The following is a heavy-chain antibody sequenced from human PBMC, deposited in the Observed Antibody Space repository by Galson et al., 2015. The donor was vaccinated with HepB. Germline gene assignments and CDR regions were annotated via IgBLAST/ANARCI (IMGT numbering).Heavy chain of an antibody. V-gene: IGHV3-48*02. J-gene: IGHJ6*02. CDR2: ISSSSSTI. D-gene: IGHD2-21*02. Sequence: SLRLSCAASGFTFSSYSMNWVRQAPGKGLEWVSYISSSSSTIYYADSVKGRFTISRDNAKNSLYLQMNSLRDEDTAVYYCARDDAPIVVVTATSYYYYYGMDVWGQGTTVTVSS. CDR1: GFTFSSYS. CDR3: ARDDAPIVVVTATSYYYYYGMDV.